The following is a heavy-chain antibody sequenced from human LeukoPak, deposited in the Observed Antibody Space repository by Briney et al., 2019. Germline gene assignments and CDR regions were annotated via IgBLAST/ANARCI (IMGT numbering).Heavy chain of an antibody. CDR2: ISGSGGST. V-gene: IGHV3-23*01. D-gene: IGHD2-2*01. Sequence: GGSLRLSCAAYGFTFSSYAMSWVRQAPGKGLEWVSAISGSGGSTYYADPVKGRFTISRDNSKNTLYLQMNSLRAEDTAVYYCAKGDIVVVPAARGFDYWGQGTLVTVPS. J-gene: IGHJ4*02. CDR1: GFTFSSYA. CDR3: AKGDIVVVPAARGFDY.